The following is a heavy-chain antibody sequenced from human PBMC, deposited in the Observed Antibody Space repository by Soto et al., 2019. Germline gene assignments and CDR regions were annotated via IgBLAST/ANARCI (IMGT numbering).Heavy chain of an antibody. D-gene: IGHD6-19*01. Sequence: QVQLVESGGGVVQPGRSLRLSCAASGFTFSSYGMHWVRQAPGKGLEWVAGIWYDGSNKYYADSVKGRFTISRDNSKNTLYLQMNRLRAEDTAVYYCARDGEASSGWGSYYFDYWGQGTLVPVSS. CDR1: GFTFSSYG. V-gene: IGHV3-33*01. CDR3: ARDGEASSGWGSYYFDY. CDR2: IWYDGSNK. J-gene: IGHJ4*02.